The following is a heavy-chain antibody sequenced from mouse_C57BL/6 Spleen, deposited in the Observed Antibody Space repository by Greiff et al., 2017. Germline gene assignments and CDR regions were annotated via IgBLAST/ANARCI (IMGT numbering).Heavy chain of an antibody. CDR1: GYTFTSYW. J-gene: IGHJ3*01. Sequence: QVQLQQPGAELVRPGSSVKLSCKASGYTFTSYWMHWVKQRPIQGLEWIGNIDPSDSETHYNQKFKDKATLTVDKSSSTAYMQLSSLTSEDSAVYYCARDRGVGYYGSSGFAYWGQGTLVTVSA. CDR2: IDPSDSET. D-gene: IGHD1-1*01. CDR3: ARDRGVGYYGSSGFAY. V-gene: IGHV1-52*01.